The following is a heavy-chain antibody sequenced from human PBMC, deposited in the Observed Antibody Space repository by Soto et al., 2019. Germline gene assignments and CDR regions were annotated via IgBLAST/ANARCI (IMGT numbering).Heavy chain of an antibody. CDR3: ASGGGGLGISTGRADYAFDV. Sequence: QVQLVQSGAAVRKPGSSVKVSCKASGGTFTKYAITWVRQAPRRGLEWMGGIVPLPGTTNYAQKFRGRVTISADESTSTAYLELSSLRSEDTGVYYCASGGGGLGISTGRADYAFDVWGPGTVVIASS. D-gene: IGHD2-8*02. J-gene: IGHJ3*01. CDR1: GGTFTKYA. CDR2: IVPLPGTT. V-gene: IGHV1-69*01.